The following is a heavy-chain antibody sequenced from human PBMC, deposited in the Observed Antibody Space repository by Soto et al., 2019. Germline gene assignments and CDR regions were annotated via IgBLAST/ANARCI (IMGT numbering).Heavy chain of an antibody. J-gene: IGHJ4*02. D-gene: IGHD1-7*01. CDR1: GFTFSTHW. CDR2: IKGDGSSL. CDR3: ARDRSSITGTAGDY. Sequence: PGGSLRLSCAASGFTFSTHWMHWVRQTPGKGLVWVSRIKGDGSSLSYADSVKGRFTISRDNAKSTLYLQMNALSAEDTALYYCARDRSSITGTAGDYWGQGTLVTVLL. V-gene: IGHV3-74*01.